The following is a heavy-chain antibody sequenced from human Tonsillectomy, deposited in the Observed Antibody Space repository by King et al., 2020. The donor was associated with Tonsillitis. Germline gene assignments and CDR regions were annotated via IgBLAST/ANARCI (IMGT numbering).Heavy chain of an antibody. CDR2: IRSKAYGGTT. CDR1: GFTFGDYA. V-gene: IGHV3-49*03. D-gene: IGHD3-10*01. J-gene: IGHJ4*02. CDR3: TRVWFGKLYSPFDY. Sequence: VQLVESGGGLVQPGRSLRLSCTASGFTFGDYAMSWFRQAPGKGLEWVGFIRSKAYGGTTEYAASVKGRFTISRDDSKSIAYLQMNSLKTEDTAVYYCTRVWFGKLYSPFDYWGQGTLVTVSS.